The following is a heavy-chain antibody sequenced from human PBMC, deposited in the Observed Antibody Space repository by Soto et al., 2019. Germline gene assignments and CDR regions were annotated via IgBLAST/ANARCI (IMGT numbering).Heavy chain of an antibody. CDR1: EYSFTSYW. Sequence: VEPLKISRNSSEYSFTSYWIGCLPHMPGKGLEWMGIIYPGDSDTRYSPSFEGQVTTSADKSISSADLQWGSLKASDTAMYYCAGCGLWDSLTGYEVWGQGTTVTVSS. V-gene: IGHV5-51*01. CDR3: AGCGLWDSLTGYEV. CDR2: IYPGDSDT. J-gene: IGHJ6*02. D-gene: IGHD3-9*01.